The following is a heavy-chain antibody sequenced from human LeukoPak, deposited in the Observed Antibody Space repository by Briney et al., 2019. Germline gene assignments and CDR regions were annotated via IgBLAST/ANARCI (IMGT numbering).Heavy chain of an antibody. V-gene: IGHV1-69*13. J-gene: IGHJ6*02. CDR3: ARELELLGGYYYGMDV. D-gene: IGHD1-7*01. CDR2: IIPIFGTA. CDR1: GGTFSSYA. Sequence: ASVKVSCKASGGTFSSYAISWVRQAPGQGLEWMGGIIPIFGTANYAQKFQGRVTITADESTSTAYMELSSLRSEDTAVYYCARELELLGGYYYGMDVWGQGTTVTVSS.